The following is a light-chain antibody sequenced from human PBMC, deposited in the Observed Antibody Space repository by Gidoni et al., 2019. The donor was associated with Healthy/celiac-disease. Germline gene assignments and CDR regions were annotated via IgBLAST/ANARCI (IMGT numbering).Light chain of an antibody. V-gene: IGLV3-1*01. J-gene: IGLJ2*01. CDR1: KFGDKY. Sequence: SYELTQPPSVSVSPGQTGSITCSGYKFGDKYACWYQQKTGQYAVLVIYQDSKRPSGIPERFSGSNSGNTATLTISGTQAMDEADYYCQAWDSSTVVFGGGTKLTVL. CDR2: QDS. CDR3: QAWDSSTVV.